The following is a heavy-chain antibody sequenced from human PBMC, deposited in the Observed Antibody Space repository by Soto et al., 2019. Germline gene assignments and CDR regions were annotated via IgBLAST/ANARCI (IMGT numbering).Heavy chain of an antibody. CDR2: INPNSGGT. Sequence: ASVKVSCKASGYTFTGYYMHWVRQAPGQGLEWMGWINPNSGGTNYAQKFQGWVTMTRDTSISTAYMELSRLRSDDTAVYYCARGSDTRYYYDSSGYLTGYYYGMDVWGQGTTVPVSS. CDR3: ARGSDTRYYYDSSGYLTGYYYGMDV. J-gene: IGHJ6*02. V-gene: IGHV1-2*04. D-gene: IGHD3-22*01. CDR1: GYTFTGYY.